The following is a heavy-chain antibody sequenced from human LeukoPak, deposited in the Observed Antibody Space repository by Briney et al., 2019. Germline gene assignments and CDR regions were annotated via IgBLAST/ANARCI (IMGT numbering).Heavy chain of an antibody. CDR3: AKDRSCINGVCHGDFDY. J-gene: IGHJ4*02. V-gene: IGHV3-23*01. CDR2: ISGSGGST. Sequence: PGGSLRLSCAASGFIFSSYAMSWVRRAPGKGLGGVSRISGSGGSTDYAASGKGRFTTPRDNSKKRVYRQMNSLRAESTPVYYCAKDRSCINGVCHGDFDYWGQGTLVTVSS. D-gene: IGHD2-8*01. CDR1: GFIFSSYA.